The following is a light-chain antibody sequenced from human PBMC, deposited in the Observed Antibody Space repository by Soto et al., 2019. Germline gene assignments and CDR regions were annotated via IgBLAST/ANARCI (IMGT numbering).Light chain of an antibody. CDR3: SSYTSSSTLVV. Sequence: QSALTQPASVSGSPGQSITISCTGTSSDVGGYNYVSWYQQHPGKAPKLMIYDVSNRPSGVSNRFSGSKSGNTASLTISGLQVEEGADYYCSSYTSSSTLVVFGGGTRLPVL. CDR2: DVS. CDR1: SSDVGGYNY. V-gene: IGLV2-14*01. J-gene: IGLJ2*01.